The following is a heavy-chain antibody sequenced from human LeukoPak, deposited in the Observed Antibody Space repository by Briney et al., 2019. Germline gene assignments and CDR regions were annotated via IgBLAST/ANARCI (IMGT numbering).Heavy chain of an antibody. D-gene: IGHD3-22*01. V-gene: IGHV4-34*01. Sequence: SETLSLTCAVYGGSFSGYYWGWIRQPPGKGLEWIANIYYTGSTYSNPSLRSRVTMSVDTSKNQFSLRLRSVTAADTAIYYCARRAYYDTSGYYPASGYFDLWGRGTLVTVSS. CDR3: ARRAYYDTSGYYPASGYFDL. CDR1: GGSFSGYY. CDR2: IYYTGST. J-gene: IGHJ2*01.